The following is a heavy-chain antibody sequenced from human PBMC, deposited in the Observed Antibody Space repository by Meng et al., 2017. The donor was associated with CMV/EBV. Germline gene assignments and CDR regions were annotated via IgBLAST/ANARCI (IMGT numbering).Heavy chain of an antibody. Sequence: SETLSLTCTVSGGSVSSGSYYWSWIRQPPGKGLEWIGYIYYSGSTNYNPSLKSRVTISLDTSKNQFSLRLSSVTAADTAVYYCATEGFLEGGMDVWGQGTTVTVSS. J-gene: IGHJ6*02. D-gene: IGHD3-3*01. CDR3: ATEGFLEGGMDV. CDR2: IYYSGST. CDR1: GGSVSSGSYY. V-gene: IGHV4-61*01.